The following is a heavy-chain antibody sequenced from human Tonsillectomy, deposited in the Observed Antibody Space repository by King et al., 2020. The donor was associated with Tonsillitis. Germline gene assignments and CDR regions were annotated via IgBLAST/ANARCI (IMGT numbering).Heavy chain of an antibody. Sequence: VQLVESGGGLVQPGGPLRLSCAASGFTFSSYAMSWVRQAPGKGLEGVSAISGSVGSTYFADSVKGRFTISRDNSKNTLYLQMNSLRAEDTAVYYCAKVLSIAVAGKLDYWGQGTLVTVSS. J-gene: IGHJ4*02. V-gene: IGHV3-23*04. CDR2: ISGSVGST. CDR1: GFTFSSYA. D-gene: IGHD6-19*01. CDR3: AKVLSIAVAGKLDY.